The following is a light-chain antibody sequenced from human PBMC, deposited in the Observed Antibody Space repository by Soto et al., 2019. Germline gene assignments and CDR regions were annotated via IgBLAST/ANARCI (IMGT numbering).Light chain of an antibody. Sequence: QSALTQPRSVSGSPXQSVTXXXXXTSSDVGGYNYVSWYQQHPGKAPKLMIYDVSKRPSGVPDRFSGSKSGNTASLTISGLQAEDEADYYCCSYAGSYSWVFGGGTQLTVL. CDR1: SSDVGGYNY. V-gene: IGLV2-11*01. CDR2: DVS. J-gene: IGLJ3*02. CDR3: CSYAGSYSWV.